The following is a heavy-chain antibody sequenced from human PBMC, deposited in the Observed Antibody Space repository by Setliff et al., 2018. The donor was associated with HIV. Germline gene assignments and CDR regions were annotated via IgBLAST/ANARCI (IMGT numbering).Heavy chain of an antibody. D-gene: IGHD6-13*01. J-gene: IGHJ4*02. CDR2: ISHGGTM. CDR1: DFSISNVHY. Sequence: TLSLTCTVSDFSISNVHYWGWIRQSPGKGLEWIGSISHGGTMYYRPSLKSRLSISIDTSKKQFSLTLNSVTAADTAIYYCVRHISIRGYGGQFDSWGQGVLVTVSS. V-gene: IGHV4-38-2*02. CDR3: VRHISIRGYGGQFDS.